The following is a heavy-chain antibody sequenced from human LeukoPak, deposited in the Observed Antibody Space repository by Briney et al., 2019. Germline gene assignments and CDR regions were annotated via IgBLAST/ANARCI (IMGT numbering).Heavy chain of an antibody. Sequence: GESLKISCKGSGYSFTSYWIGWVRQMPGKGLEWMGIIYPGDSDTRYSPSFQGQVSISVDKSNNTAYLQWSSLKASDTAMYYCARRPHYYASSGFYAYYFDYWGQGTLVTVSS. CDR1: GYSFTSYW. CDR3: ARRPHYYASSGFYAYYFDY. D-gene: IGHD3-22*01. J-gene: IGHJ4*02. V-gene: IGHV5-51*01. CDR2: IYPGDSDT.